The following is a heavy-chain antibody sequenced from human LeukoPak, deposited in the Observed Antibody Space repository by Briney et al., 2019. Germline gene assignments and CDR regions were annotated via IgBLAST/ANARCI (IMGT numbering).Heavy chain of an antibody. CDR2: ISSSSSTI. J-gene: IGHJ4*02. CDR3: ARDRGLGFDY. CDR1: GFTFSGYS. Sequence: GGSLRLSCAASGFTFSGYSMNWVRQAPGKGLEWVSSISSSSSTIYYADSVKGRFTISRDNAKNSLYLQMNSLRAEDTAVYYCARDRGLGFDYWGQGTLVTVSS. D-gene: IGHD3/OR15-3a*01. V-gene: IGHV3-48*04.